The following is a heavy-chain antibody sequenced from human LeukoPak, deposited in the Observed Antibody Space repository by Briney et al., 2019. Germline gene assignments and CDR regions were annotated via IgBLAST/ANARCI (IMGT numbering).Heavy chain of an antibody. J-gene: IGHJ5*02. CDR2: MNPNSGNT. CDR1: GYTFTSYD. Sequence: ASVKVSCKASGYTFTSYDINWVRQATGQGLEWMGWMNPNSGNTGSAQRFQGRVTMTRDTSRSTAYMELRSLTSEDTAVYYCARGPLVRLPSSFVPWGQGTLVTVSS. D-gene: IGHD3-16*02. V-gene: IGHV1-8*01. CDR3: ARGPLVRLPSSFVP.